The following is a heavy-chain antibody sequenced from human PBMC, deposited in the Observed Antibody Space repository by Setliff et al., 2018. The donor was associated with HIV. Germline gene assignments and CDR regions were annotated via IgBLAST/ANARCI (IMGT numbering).Heavy chain of an antibody. J-gene: IGHJ5*02. CDR3: ARAGDCTEASCPKARFDP. CDR2: IYSTGTT. V-gene: IGHV4-31*03. Sequence: PSETLSLTCTVSGQSITSGRYFWSWIRQHPGKGLEWLGYIYSTGTTYYNPSLQSRVSISLDTSKNQFSLNLNSVTAADTAVYYCARAGDCTEASCPKARFDPWGPGILVTVSS. CDR1: GQSITSGRYF. D-gene: IGHD2-8*02.